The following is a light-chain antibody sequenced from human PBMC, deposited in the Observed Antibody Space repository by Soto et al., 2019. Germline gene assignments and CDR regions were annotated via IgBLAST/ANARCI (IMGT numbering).Light chain of an antibody. V-gene: IGLV1-44*01. CDR1: SSNIGSNT. CDR3: GAWDDSLNGWV. CDR2: SNN. Sequence: QSVLTQPPSASGTPGQRVTISGSGSSSNIGSNTVNWYQQLPGTAPKLLIYSNNQRPSGVPDRFSGSKSGTSASLAISGLQSEDEADYYCGAWDDSLNGWVFGGGTKLTVL. J-gene: IGLJ3*02.